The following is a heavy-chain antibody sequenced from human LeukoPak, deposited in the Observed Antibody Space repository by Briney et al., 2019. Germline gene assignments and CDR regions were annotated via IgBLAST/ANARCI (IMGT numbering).Heavy chain of an antibody. D-gene: IGHD3-9*01. CDR3: ARKPTYYDILTGYYTNWFDP. Sequence: PSETLSLTCTVSGGSISSYYWSWIRQPPGKGLDWIGYIYYSGSTNYNPSLKSRVTISVDTSKNQFSLKLSSVTAADTAVYYCARKPTYYDILTGYYTNWFDPWGQGTLVTVSS. CDR1: GGSISSYY. J-gene: IGHJ5*02. CDR2: IYYSGST. V-gene: IGHV4-59*01.